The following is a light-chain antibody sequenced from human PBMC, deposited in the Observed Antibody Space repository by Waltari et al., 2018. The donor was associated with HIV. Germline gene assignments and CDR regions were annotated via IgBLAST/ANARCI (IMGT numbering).Light chain of an antibody. J-gene: IGKJ3*01. CDR1: QNISSY. CDR2: AAS. CDR3: QQSYSSLFT. V-gene: IGKV1-39*01. Sequence: DIQMTQSPSSLSASVGDRVTITCRASQNISSYLNWFQQKPGKAPKLLIYAASSLQSGVPSRFSGSGSGTDFTLTISSLLPEDSATYFCQQSYSSLFTFGPGTKVDFK.